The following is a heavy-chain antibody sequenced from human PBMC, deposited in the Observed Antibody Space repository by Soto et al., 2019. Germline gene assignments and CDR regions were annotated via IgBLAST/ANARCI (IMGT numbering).Heavy chain of an antibody. CDR2: IDPSDSYT. D-gene: IGHD6-13*01. V-gene: IGHV5-10-1*01. Sequence: PGESLKISCKGSGYSFTSYWISWVRQMPGKGLEWMGRIDPSDSYTNYSPSFQGHVTISADKSISTAYLQWSSLKASDTAMYYCARLGVAAALTPGMGVWGQGTTVTVSS. CDR1: GYSFTSYW. CDR3: ARLGVAAALTPGMGV. J-gene: IGHJ6*02.